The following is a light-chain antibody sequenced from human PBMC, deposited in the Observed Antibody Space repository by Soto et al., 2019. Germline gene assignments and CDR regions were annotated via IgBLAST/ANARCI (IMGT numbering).Light chain of an antibody. Sequence: EVALTQSPGTLSLSPGARATLSCRASQNIANDYLTWYQQKPGQAPRVLIYDASTRATGIPDRFSGSGSGTDFTLTISRLEPEDFAMYYWQQYASSPWTFGQGTKVEI. V-gene: IGKV3-20*01. CDR2: DAS. CDR3: QQYASSPWT. J-gene: IGKJ1*01. CDR1: QNIANDY.